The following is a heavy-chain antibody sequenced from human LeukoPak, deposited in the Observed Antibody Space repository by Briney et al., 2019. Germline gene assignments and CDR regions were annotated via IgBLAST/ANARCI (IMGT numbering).Heavy chain of an antibody. CDR3: ARDPSRGDFWSGYERGWHAFDI. V-gene: IGHV3-48*01. D-gene: IGHD3-3*01. CDR2: ITSSSSTI. J-gene: IGHJ3*02. CDR1: GISFSSYS. Sequence: GGSLRLSCAATGISFSSYSLNWVRQAPGQGLEWVSYITSSSSTIYYADSVKGRFTISRDNAKNSLYLQMNSLRAEDTAVYYCARDPSRGDFWSGYERGWHAFDIWGQGTMVTVSS.